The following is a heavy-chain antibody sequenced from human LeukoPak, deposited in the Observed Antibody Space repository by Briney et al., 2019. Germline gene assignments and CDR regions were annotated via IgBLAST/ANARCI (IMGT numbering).Heavy chain of an antibody. CDR2: ISSNGGTT. CDR1: GFTFSSYA. D-gene: IGHD4-17*01. J-gene: IGHJ4*02. Sequence: GGSLRLSCAASGFTFSSYAMHWVRQAPGKGLEYVSAISSNGGTTYYANSVKGRFTISRDNSKNTLYLQMGSLRAEDMAVYYCASPFPTGWGQGSLVTVSS. V-gene: IGHV3-64*01. CDR3: ASPFPTG.